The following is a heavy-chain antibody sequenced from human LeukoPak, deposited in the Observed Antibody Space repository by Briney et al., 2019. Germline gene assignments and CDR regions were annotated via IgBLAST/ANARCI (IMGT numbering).Heavy chain of an antibody. Sequence: WASVKVSCKTSGYTFTSYDINWVRQATGQGLEWMGWMNPNSGNIGYAQNFQGRVTITRNTSISTAYMELSSLRSEDTAVYYCARDNSVEDTAWWFDPWGQGTLVTVSS. CDR2: MNPNSGNI. CDR3: ARDNSVEDTAWWFDP. CDR1: GYTFTSYD. J-gene: IGHJ5*02. V-gene: IGHV1-8*03. D-gene: IGHD4-23*01.